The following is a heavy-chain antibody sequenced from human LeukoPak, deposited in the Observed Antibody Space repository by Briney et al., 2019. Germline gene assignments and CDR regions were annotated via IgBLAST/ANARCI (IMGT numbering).Heavy chain of an antibody. Sequence: TSETLSLTCTVSGVSISSYYWSWIRLPPGKGLEWIGYLSKSGNTNYSPSLKSRVTIFGDTSKNQFFLKLSSVTAADTAMYYCARARYVNSFYAFDIWGQGTLVTVSS. CDR3: ARARYVNSFYAFDI. J-gene: IGHJ3*02. V-gene: IGHV4-59*01. CDR2: LSKSGNT. D-gene: IGHD3-9*01. CDR1: GVSISSYY.